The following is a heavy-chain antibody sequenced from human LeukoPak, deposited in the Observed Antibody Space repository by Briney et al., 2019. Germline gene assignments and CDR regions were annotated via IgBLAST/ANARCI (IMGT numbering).Heavy chain of an antibody. CDR1: GFSFSNYG. V-gene: IGHV3-30*02. CDR2: MQYDGSDK. Sequence: QTGGSLRLSCAASGFSFSNYGTHWVRQAPGKGLEWVTFMQYDGSDKFYADSVKGRFTISRDNSKNTVYLQMNSLRTDDTAVYYCARDFRIVGATTADFDYWGQGTLVTVSS. CDR3: ARDFRIVGATTADFDY. D-gene: IGHD1-26*01. J-gene: IGHJ4*02.